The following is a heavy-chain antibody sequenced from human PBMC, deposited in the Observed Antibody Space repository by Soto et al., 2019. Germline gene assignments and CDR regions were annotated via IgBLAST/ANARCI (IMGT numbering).Heavy chain of an antibody. CDR3: ARPFNVFGESIYSFHY. J-gene: IGHJ4*02. V-gene: IGHV5-51*01. CDR2: IYPGDSDT. D-gene: IGHD3-10*02. CDR1: GNSFTSYW. Sequence: GESLKISCKGSGNSFTSYWTGWVRQMPGKGLEWMGIIYPGDSDTRYSPSFQGQVTISADKSISTAYLQWSSLKASDTAMYYCARPFNVFGESIYSFHYWGQGTLGTVSS.